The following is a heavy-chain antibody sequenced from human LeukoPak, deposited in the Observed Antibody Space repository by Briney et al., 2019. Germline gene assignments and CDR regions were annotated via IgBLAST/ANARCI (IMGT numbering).Heavy chain of an antibody. J-gene: IGHJ4*02. CDR1: GGSISSSSYY. CDR2: IYYSGST. CDR3: ARHVVVTVPFNY. D-gene: IGHD4-11*01. V-gene: IGHV4-39*01. Sequence: SETLSLTCTVSGGSISSSSYYWGWIRQPPGKGLEWIGSIYYSGSTYYNPSLKSRVTISVDTSKNQFSLKLSSVTAADTAVYYCARHVVVTVPFNYWGQGTLVTVSS.